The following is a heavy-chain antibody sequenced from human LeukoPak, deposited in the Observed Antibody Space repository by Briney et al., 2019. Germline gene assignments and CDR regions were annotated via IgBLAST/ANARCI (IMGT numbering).Heavy chain of an antibody. CDR1: GFTFSSYG. V-gene: IGHV3-23*01. CDR2: MSGTGNSA. CDR3: ARDGY. J-gene: IGHJ4*02. Sequence: GGSLRLSCAASGFTFSSYGMSWVRQAPGKGLEWVSGMSGTGNSAYYADSVKGRFTISRDNSKNTLFLHMSSLRAEDTAVYYCARDGYWGQGTLVTVSS.